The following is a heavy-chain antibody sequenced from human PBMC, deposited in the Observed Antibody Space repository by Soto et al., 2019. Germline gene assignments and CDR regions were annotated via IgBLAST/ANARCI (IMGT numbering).Heavy chain of an antibody. V-gene: IGHV4-39*01. CDR2: IHESGVT. J-gene: IGHJ4*02. CDR3: ARRGAGGYNFDY. Sequence: PSETLSLTCFVSGGSIATTNFYWGWIRQATGAGLEWIGIIHESGVTNYNPSFNSRVTISVDTSKNQFSLKVSSVTAADTAVYYCARRGAGGYNFDYWGQGILVTVSS. D-gene: IGHD5-12*01. CDR1: GGSIATTNFY.